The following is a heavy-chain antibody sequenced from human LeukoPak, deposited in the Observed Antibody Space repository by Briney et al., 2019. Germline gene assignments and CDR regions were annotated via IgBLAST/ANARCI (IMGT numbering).Heavy chain of an antibody. Sequence: PGGSLRLSCAASGFTFSSYEMNWVRQAPGKGLEWVSYISSSGSTIYYADSVKGRFTISRDNAKNSLYLQMNSLRAEDTAVYYCARQHIVVGAFDYWAQGTLVSVSS. CDR3: ARQHIVVGAFDY. D-gene: IGHD2-2*01. CDR2: ISSSGSTI. CDR1: GFTFSSYE. J-gene: IGHJ4*02. V-gene: IGHV3-48*03.